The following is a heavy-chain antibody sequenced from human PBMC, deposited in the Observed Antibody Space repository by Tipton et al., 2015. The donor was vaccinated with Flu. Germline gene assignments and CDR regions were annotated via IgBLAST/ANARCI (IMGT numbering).Heavy chain of an antibody. V-gene: IGHV3-21*01. J-gene: IGHJ4*02. CDR3: VYWTGDY. CDR2: ISRSSTYI. Sequence: GSLRLSCTASGFPFSSYSMNWVRQAPGKGLEWVASISRSSTYIYYADSVEGRFTISRDDARNSVYLQMNSLRADDTALYYCVYWTGDYWGQGTLVTVPS. D-gene: IGHD1-1*01. CDR1: GFPFSSYS.